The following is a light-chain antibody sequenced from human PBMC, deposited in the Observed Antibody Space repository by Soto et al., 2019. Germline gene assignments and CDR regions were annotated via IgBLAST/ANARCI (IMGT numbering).Light chain of an antibody. CDR3: QQYGIV. V-gene: IGKV3-20*01. CDR1: QTISSNY. CDR2: SAS. Sequence: EVVLTQSPDTLSLSPGERATLSCRASQTISSNYVAWYQQKPGQAPRLLIYSASSRATDIPDRFSGSGSGTHFTLTISRLEPEDFAVYYCQQYGIVFGPGTKVEIK. J-gene: IGKJ3*01.